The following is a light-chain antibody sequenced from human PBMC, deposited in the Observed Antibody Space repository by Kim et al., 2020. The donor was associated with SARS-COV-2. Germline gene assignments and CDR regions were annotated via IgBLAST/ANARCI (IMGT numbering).Light chain of an antibody. Sequence: QAVVTQEPSLTVSPGFTVTLTCGSNTGPVTSNQWPYWVQQKPGQVPRTLIYDTNNKHSWTPARFSGSLFGGKAALTLSGAQPDDEADYYCSLNYAGGRMFGGGTQLTVL. CDR2: DTN. CDR3: SLNYAGGRM. J-gene: IGLJ3*02. V-gene: IGLV7-46*01. CDR1: TGPVTSNQW.